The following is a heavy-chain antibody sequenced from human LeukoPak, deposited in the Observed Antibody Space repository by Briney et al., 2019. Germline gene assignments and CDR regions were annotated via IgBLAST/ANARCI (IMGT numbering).Heavy chain of an antibody. D-gene: IGHD6-13*01. CDR1: GFTFSSYA. CDR3: VKREVGAAGLPVDC. Sequence: GGSLRLSCSASGFTFSSYAMHWVRQAPGKGLEYVSAISSNGGSTYYADSVKGRFTISRDNSKNTLYLQMSSLRAEDTAVYYCVKREVGAAGLPVDCWGEGTLVTVSS. J-gene: IGHJ4*02. CDR2: ISSNGGST. V-gene: IGHV3-64D*06.